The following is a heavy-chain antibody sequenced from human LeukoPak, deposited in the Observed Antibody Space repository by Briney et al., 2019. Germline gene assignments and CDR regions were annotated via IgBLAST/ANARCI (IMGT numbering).Heavy chain of an antibody. J-gene: IGHJ4*02. Sequence: ASVKVSCKASGYTFTSYGISWVRQAPGQGLEWMGWISAYNGNTNYAQKLQGRVTMTTDTSTSTAYMELRSLRSDDTAVYYCARGYCGGDCLKGVLDYWGQGTLVTVSS. CDR1: GYTFTSYG. D-gene: IGHD2-21*02. V-gene: IGHV1-18*01. CDR2: ISAYNGNT. CDR3: ARGYCGGDCLKGVLDY.